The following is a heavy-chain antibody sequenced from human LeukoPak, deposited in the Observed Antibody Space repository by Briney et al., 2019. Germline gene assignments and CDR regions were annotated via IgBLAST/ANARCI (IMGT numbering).Heavy chain of an antibody. Sequence: GSLRLSCAAPGITFSNYNMNWVRQAPGKGLEWISSITSSSSYTFYADSVKGRFTISRDNARNSLYLQMNSLTAEDTAVYYCARDPYSGAYGNTYYYYMDVWGKGTTVTISS. CDR2: ITSSSSYT. CDR3: ARDPYSGAYGNTYYYYMDV. D-gene: IGHD1-26*01. J-gene: IGHJ6*03. V-gene: IGHV3-21*01. CDR1: GITFSNYN.